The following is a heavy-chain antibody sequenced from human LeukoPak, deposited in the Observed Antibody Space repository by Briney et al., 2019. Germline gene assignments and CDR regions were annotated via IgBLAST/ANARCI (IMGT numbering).Heavy chain of an antibody. CDR2: VYYSGNT. D-gene: IGHD3-10*01. V-gene: IGHV4-39*01. Sequence: SETLSLTCTVSGGSISSSNYYWGWIRQPPGKGLECIGSVYYSGNTYYNPSLKSRVTISVDTSKNQFSLKLSSVTAADTTVYYCARHEYYGSGSQHIFDYWGQGTLVTVSS. J-gene: IGHJ4*02. CDR1: GGSISSSNYY. CDR3: ARHEYYGSGSQHIFDY.